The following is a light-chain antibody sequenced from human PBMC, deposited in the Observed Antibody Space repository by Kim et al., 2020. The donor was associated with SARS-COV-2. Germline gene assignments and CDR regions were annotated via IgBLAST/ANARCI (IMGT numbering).Light chain of an antibody. J-gene: IGLJ3*02. CDR1: SSKIGSNT. CDR2: RNN. V-gene: IGLV1-44*01. CDR3: AAWDDSLNAWV. Sequence: GQRVIISCSGSSSKIGSNTVNWYQKLPGMAPKRLIYRNNQRPSGVPDRFSGSKSGTSASLAISGLQSEDEADYNCAAWDDSLNAWVFGGGTQLTVL.